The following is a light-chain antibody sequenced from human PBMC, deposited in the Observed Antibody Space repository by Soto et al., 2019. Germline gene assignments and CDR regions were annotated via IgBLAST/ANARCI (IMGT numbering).Light chain of an antibody. CDR1: QSVSRGF. CDR3: LQYGDSPQSPQT. J-gene: IGKJ1*01. V-gene: IGKV3-20*01. CDR2: GAS. Sequence: EIVLTQSPGTLSLSPGERATLSCRASQSVSRGFLAWFQQTPGQAPRLLIFGASNRATGVPDRFSGSGSGTDFTLTISRLEPEDFAVYYCLQYGDSPQSPQTFGQGTKWIS.